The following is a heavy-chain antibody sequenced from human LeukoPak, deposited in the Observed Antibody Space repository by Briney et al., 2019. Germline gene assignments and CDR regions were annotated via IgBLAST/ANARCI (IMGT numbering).Heavy chain of an antibody. CDR3: ARYPPSKDSDY. J-gene: IGHJ4*02. CDR2: IMPLFGTP. CDR1: GYTFTSYG. V-gene: IGHV1-69*05. D-gene: IGHD2-2*01. Sequence: ASVKVSCKASGYTFTSYGISWVRQAPGQGLEWMGGIMPLFGTPNYAQKFQGRVTIITDDSTNTAYMELSSLRSDDTAVYYCARYPPSKDSDYWGQGTLVTVSS.